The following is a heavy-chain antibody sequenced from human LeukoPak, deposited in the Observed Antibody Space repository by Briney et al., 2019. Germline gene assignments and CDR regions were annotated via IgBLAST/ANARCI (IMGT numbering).Heavy chain of an antibody. D-gene: IGHD2-21*01. CDR3: ARVGVVRYYYYYMDV. J-gene: IGHJ6*03. V-gene: IGHV4-39*07. Sequence: SETLSLTCTVSGGSISSSNYYWGWIRQPPGKGLEWIGSIYYSGSTYYNPPLKSRVTISVDTSKNQFSLKLSSVTAADTAVYYCARVGVVRYYYYYMDVWGKGTTVTVSS. CDR1: GGSISSSNYY. CDR2: IYYSGST.